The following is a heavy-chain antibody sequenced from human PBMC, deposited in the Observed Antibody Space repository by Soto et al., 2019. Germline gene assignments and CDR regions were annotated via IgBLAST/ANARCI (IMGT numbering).Heavy chain of an antibody. D-gene: IGHD4-17*01. CDR2: IWYDGTQK. CDR3: ARAGGTTVTGLWHFDS. V-gene: IGHV3-33*01. Sequence: ESGGDVVQPGRSLRLSCEASGFTFNTYSMHWVRQPPGKGLEWLAAIWYDGTQKYYADSVKGRFIISRDNSKKTLYLEMNSLRAEDTAVYYCARAGGTTVTGLWHFDSWGQGTLVTVSS. CDR1: GFTFNTYS. J-gene: IGHJ4*02.